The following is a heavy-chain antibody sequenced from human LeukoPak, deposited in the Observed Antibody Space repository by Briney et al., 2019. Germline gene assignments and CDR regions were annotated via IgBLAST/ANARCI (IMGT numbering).Heavy chain of an antibody. Sequence: ASVKVSCKASGYTFTSYDIIWVRQAPGQGLEWMGWISAYNGNTNYALKLQGRVTMTTDTSPSTAYMELRSLRSDDTVVYYCARKPYSGYDVDYWGQGTLVTASS. D-gene: IGHD5-12*01. CDR1: GYTFTSYD. CDR3: ARKPYSGYDVDY. J-gene: IGHJ4*02. CDR2: ISAYNGNT. V-gene: IGHV1-18*01.